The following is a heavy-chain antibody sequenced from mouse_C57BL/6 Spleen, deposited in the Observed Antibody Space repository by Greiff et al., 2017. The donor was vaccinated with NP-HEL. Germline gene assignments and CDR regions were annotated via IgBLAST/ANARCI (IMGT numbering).Heavy chain of an antibody. V-gene: IGHV1-15*01. CDR2: IDPETGGT. Sequence: VKLVESGAELVRPGASVTLSCKASGYTFTDYEMHWVKQTPVHGLEWIGAIDPETGGTAYNQKFKGKAILTADKSSSTAYMELRSLTSEDSAVYYCTRSRRYYAMDYWGQGTSVTVSS. J-gene: IGHJ4*01. CDR1: GYTFTDYE. CDR3: TRSRRYYAMDY.